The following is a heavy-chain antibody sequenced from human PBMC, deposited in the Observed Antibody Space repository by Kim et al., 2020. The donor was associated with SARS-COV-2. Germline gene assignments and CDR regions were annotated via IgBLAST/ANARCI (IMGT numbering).Heavy chain of an antibody. CDR1: GFTFSSYA. CDR2: IWYDGSNK. J-gene: IGHJ4*02. D-gene: IGHD4-4*01. V-gene: IGHV3-33*06. CDR3: AKASFMTTPSHEPKRLDY. Sequence: GGSLRLSCAASGFTFSSYAMHWVRQAPGKGLEWVAVIWYDGSNKYYADSVKGRFTISRDNSKNTLYLQMNSLRAEDTAVYYCAKASFMTTPSHEPKRLDYWGQGTLVTVSS.